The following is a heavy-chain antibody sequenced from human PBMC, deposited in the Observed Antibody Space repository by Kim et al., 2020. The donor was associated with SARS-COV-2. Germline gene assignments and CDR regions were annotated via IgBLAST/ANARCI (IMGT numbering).Heavy chain of an antibody. Sequence: ASVKVSCKASGYTFTSYDINWVRQATGQGLEWMGWMIPNSGNTGYAQKFQGRVTMTRNTSISTAYMELSSLRSEDAAVYYCARGRSAGHFWSGYSTYYYYGMDVWGQGTTVTVSS. V-gene: IGHV1-8*01. D-gene: IGHD3-3*02. J-gene: IGHJ6*02. CDR1: GYTFTSYD. CDR3: ARGRSAGHFWSGYSTYYYYGMDV. CDR2: MIPNSGNT.